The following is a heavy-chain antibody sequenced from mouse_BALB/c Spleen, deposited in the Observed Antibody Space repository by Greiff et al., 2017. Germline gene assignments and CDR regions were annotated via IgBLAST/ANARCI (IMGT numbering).Heavy chain of an antibody. J-gene: IGHJ2*01. CDR3: ARGYYGSRD. Sequence: QVQLQQPGAELVKPGASVKLSCKASGYTFTSYWMHWVKQRPGQGLEWIGEINPSNGRTNYNEKFKSKATLTVDKSSSTAYMQLSSLTSEDSAVYYCARGYYGSRDWGQGTTLTVSS. D-gene: IGHD1-1*01. CDR1: GYTFTSYW. V-gene: IGHV1S81*02. CDR2: INPSNGRT.